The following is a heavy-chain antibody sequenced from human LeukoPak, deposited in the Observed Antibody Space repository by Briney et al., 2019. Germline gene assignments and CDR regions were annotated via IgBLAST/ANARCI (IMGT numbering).Heavy chain of an antibody. CDR2: ISAYNGNT. D-gene: IGHD5-24*01. V-gene: IGHV1-18*01. Sequence: ASVKVSCKASGYTFTSYGISWVRQAPGQGLEWMGWISAYNGNTNYAQKLQGRVTMTTDTSTSTAYMELRSLRSDDTAVYYCARDRKGRWLQLTGYYYYYGMDVWGQGTTVTVSS. CDR1: GYTFTSYG. J-gene: IGHJ6*02. CDR3: ARDRKGRWLQLTGYYYYYGMDV.